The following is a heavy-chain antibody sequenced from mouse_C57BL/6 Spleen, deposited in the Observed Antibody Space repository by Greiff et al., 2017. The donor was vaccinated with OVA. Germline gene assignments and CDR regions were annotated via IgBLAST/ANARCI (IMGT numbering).Heavy chain of an antibody. D-gene: IGHD3-3*01. CDR3: ARDGGGQLWFAY. J-gene: IGHJ3*01. Sequence: EVKVVESGGGLVKPGGSLKLSCAASGFTFSSYAMSWVRQTPEKRLEWVATISDGGSYTYYPDNVKGRFTISRDNAKNNLYLQMSHLKSEDTAMYYCARDGGGQLWFAYWGQGTLVTVSA. CDR2: ISDGGSYT. CDR1: GFTFSSYA. V-gene: IGHV5-4*01.